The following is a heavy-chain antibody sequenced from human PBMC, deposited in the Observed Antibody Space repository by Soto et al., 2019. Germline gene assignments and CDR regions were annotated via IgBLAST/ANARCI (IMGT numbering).Heavy chain of an antibody. J-gene: IGHJ4*02. Sequence: GGSLRLSCAASGFTFSDYYMSWIRQVPGKGLEWISYISNGGTIYYADSVKGRFTISRDNAKNSLYLQMNSLRAEDTAVYFCAREGSTWYFDSWGQGPLVTVSS. V-gene: IGHV3-11*01. CDR1: GFTFSDYY. D-gene: IGHD2-2*01. CDR3: AREGSTWYFDS. CDR2: ISNGGTI.